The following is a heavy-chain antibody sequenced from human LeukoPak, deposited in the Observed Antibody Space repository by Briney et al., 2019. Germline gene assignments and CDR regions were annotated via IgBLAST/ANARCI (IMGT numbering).Heavy chain of an antibody. V-gene: IGHV3-30-3*01. Sequence: AGGSLRLSCAASGFTFSSYAMHWVRQAPGKGLEWVAVISYDGSNKYYADSVKGRFTISRDNSKNTLYLQMNSLRAEDTAVYYCARARYSSGWYDAFDIWGQGTMVTVSS. CDR3: ARARYSSGWYDAFDI. J-gene: IGHJ3*02. CDR2: ISYDGSNK. D-gene: IGHD6-19*01. CDR1: GFTFSSYA.